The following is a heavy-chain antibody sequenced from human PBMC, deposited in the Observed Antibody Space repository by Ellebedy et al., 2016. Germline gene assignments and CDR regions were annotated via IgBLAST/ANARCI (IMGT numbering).Heavy chain of an antibody. CDR3: ARGYNWKDNWFDP. Sequence: GESLKISXAASGFTFSDYYMTWIRQAPGKGLEWVSYISSSSHAIYYADSVKGRFTISRDNAKNSLYLQINSLRAEDTAVYYCARGYNWKDNWFDPWGQGTLVTVSS. J-gene: IGHJ5*02. V-gene: IGHV3-11*01. D-gene: IGHD1-20*01. CDR2: ISSSSHAI. CDR1: GFTFSDYY.